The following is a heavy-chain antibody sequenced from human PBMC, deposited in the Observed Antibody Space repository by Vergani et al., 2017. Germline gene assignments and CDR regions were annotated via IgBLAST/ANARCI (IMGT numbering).Heavy chain of an antibody. V-gene: IGHV1-2*02. CDR1: GYIFTGYY. CDR2: INPDSGDT. CDR3: TSPRTAENLPKPLYYFYGLDV. D-gene: IGHD7-27*01. J-gene: IGHJ6*02. Sequence: VQLVQPGAEVKKPGASVKVPCKASGYIFTGYYIHWVRQAPGQGLEWMGWINPDSGDTKYAARFQGRVTMTRDTSASTVYMEMSRLRSDDTATYYCTSPRTAENLPKPLYYFYGLDVWGQGTTVTVSS.